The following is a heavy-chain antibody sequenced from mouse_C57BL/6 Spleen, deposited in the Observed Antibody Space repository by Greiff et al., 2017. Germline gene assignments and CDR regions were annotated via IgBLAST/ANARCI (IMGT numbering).Heavy chain of an antibody. CDR1: GFTFSDYG. CDR2: ISSGSSTI. CDR3: ASLDHYYGSSFDY. D-gene: IGHD1-1*01. Sequence: EVKLVESGGGLVKPGGSLKLSCAASGFTFSDYGMHWVRQAPEKGLEWVAYISSGSSTIYYADTVKGRFTISRDNAKNTLFLQMTSLRSEDTAMYYCASLDHYYGSSFDYWGQGTTLTVSS. V-gene: IGHV5-17*01. J-gene: IGHJ2*01.